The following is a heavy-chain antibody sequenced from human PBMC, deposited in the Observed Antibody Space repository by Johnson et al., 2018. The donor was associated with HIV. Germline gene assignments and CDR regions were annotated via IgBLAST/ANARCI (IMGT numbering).Heavy chain of an antibody. D-gene: IGHD1-1*01. Sequence: VQLVESGGGVVRPGGSLRLACAATGFTFDDYGMSWVRQGPGKGLEWVSGINWNGGNTDFADAVKGRFNVSRDNAKNSLYLQMNSLRAEDTAVYYCARGDGYRRAFDIWGQGTMVTVSS. CDR2: INWNGGNT. V-gene: IGHV3-20*04. J-gene: IGHJ3*02. CDR1: GFTFDDYG. CDR3: ARGDGYRRAFDI.